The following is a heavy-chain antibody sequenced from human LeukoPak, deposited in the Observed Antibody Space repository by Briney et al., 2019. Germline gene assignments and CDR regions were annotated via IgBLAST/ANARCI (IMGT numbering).Heavy chain of an antibody. J-gene: IGHJ3*02. CDR2: ISGSGGST. V-gene: IGHV3-23*01. CDR1: GFTFSSYA. D-gene: IGHD1-1*01. Sequence: GGSLRLSCAASGFTFSSYAMHWVRQAPGKGLEWVSAISGSGGSTYYGDSVKGRFTISRDNSKNTLYLQMNSLRAEDTAVYYCAKVFGRVVGTTGVLGAFGIWGQGTMVTVSS. CDR3: AKVFGRVVGTTGVLGAFGI.